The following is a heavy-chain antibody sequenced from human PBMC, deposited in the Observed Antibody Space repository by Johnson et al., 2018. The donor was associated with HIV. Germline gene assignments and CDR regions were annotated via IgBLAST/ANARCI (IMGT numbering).Heavy chain of an antibody. CDR2: IKSKTDGWTT. Sequence: VQLVESGGGLVKPGGSLRLSCAASGFTFSNAWMSWVRQAPGNGLEWVGRIKSKTDGWTTDYAAPVKGRFTISRDDSKNTLYLQMNSLKTEDTAVYYCTTTGTWYYDSSGYSTSDAFDIWGQGTMVTDSS. V-gene: IGHV3-15*01. CDR1: GFTFSNAW. D-gene: IGHD3-22*01. CDR3: TTTGTWYYDSSGYSTSDAFDI. J-gene: IGHJ3*02.